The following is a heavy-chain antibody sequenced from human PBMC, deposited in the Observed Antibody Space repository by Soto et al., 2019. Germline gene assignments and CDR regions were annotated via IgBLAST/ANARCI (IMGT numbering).Heavy chain of an antibody. CDR3: ARFVQQLARRGYGMDV. CDR1: GFTFSSYG. Sequence: GGSLRLSCAASGFTFSSYGMHWVRQAPGKGLEWVAVIWYDGSNKYYADSVKGRFTISRDNSKNTLYLQMSSLRAEDTAVYYCARFVQQLARRGYGMDVWGQGTTVTVSS. V-gene: IGHV3-33*01. J-gene: IGHJ6*02. CDR2: IWYDGSNK. D-gene: IGHD6-13*01.